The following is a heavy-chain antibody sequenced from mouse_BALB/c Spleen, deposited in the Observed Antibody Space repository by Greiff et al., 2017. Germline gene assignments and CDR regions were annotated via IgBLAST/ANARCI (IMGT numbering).Heavy chain of an antibody. D-gene: IGHD3-1*01. CDR1: GFSLTGYG. CDR3: ARDQGYSGPRMDY. V-gene: IGHV2-6-7*01. J-gene: IGHJ4*01. CDR2: IWGDGST. Sequence: VMLVESGPGLVAPSQSLSITCTVSGFSLTGYGVNWVRQPPGKGLEWLGMIWGDGSTDYNSALKSRLSISKDNSKSQVFLKMNSLQTDDTARYYCARDQGYSGPRMDYWGQGTSVTVSS.